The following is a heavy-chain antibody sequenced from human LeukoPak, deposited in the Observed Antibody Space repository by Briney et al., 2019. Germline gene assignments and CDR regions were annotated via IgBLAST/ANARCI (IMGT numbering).Heavy chain of an antibody. D-gene: IGHD3-10*01. V-gene: IGHV4-59*08. CDR3: ARRSYYGSGSYYKVGYYFDY. Sequence: SETLPLTCTVSGGSISSYYWSWIRQPPGKGLEWIGYIYYSGSTNYNPSLKSRVTISVDTSKNQFSLKLSSVTAADTAVYYCARRSYYGSGSYYKVGYYFDYWGQGTLVTVSS. J-gene: IGHJ4*02. CDR1: GGSISSYY. CDR2: IYYSGST.